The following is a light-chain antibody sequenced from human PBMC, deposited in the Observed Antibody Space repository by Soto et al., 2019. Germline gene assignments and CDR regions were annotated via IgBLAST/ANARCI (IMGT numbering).Light chain of an antibody. CDR1: QGISSY. J-gene: IGKJ1*01. Sequence: AIRMTQSPSSFSASPGDRVTITCRASQGISSYLAWYQQKPGKAPKLLIYDASSLEGGVPSRFSGSGSGTEFTLTISGLQPDDFATYYCQQYNSFSWTFGQGTKVDIK. CDR2: DAS. CDR3: QQYNSFSWT. V-gene: IGKV1-8*01.